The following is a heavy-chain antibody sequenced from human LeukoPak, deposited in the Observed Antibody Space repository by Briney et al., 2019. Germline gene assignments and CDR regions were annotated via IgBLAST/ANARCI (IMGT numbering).Heavy chain of an antibody. V-gene: IGHV1-69*05. Sequence: ASVKVSCKASGGTFSSYAISWVRQAPGQGLEWMGGIIPIFSTANYAQKFQGRVTITRDTSINTAYMELSSLRPEDTGVYYCARVDGSPDSWGQGTLVTVSS. CDR1: GGTFSSYA. J-gene: IGHJ4*02. D-gene: IGHD2-15*01. CDR3: ARVDGSPDS. CDR2: IIPIFSTA.